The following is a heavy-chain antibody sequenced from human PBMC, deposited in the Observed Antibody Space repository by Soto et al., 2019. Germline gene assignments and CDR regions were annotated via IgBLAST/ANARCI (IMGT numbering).Heavy chain of an antibody. CDR2: IIPIFGTA. V-gene: IGHV1-69*12. Sequence: QVQLVQSGAEVKKPGCSVTVSCKASGGTFSSYTISWVRQAPGQGLEWMGGIIPIFGTANYAQKFQGRVTITADESTSTAYMELSSQRSEDTAVYYCARGNHRWLQLWYFDLWGRGTLVTVSS. J-gene: IGHJ2*01. CDR1: GGTFSSYT. D-gene: IGHD5-12*01. CDR3: ARGNHRWLQLWYFDL.